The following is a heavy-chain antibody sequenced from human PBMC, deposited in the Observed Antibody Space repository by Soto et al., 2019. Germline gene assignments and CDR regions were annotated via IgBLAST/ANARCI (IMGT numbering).Heavy chain of an antibody. CDR1: GFSLSTSGVG. CDR3: ARTGLGYCSGGSCYGSIYNWFDP. CDR2: IYWNDDK. Sequence: SGPTLVNPPQTLTLTCTFSGFSLSTSGVGVGWIRQPPGKALEWLALIYWNDDKRYSPSLKSRLTITKDTSKNQVVLTMTNMDPVDTATYYCARTGLGYCSGGSCYGSIYNWFDPWGQ. D-gene: IGHD2-15*01. J-gene: IGHJ5*02. V-gene: IGHV2-5*01.